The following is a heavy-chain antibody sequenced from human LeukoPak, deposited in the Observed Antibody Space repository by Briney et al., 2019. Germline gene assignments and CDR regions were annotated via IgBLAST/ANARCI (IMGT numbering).Heavy chain of an antibody. J-gene: IGHJ4*02. CDR3: ARGAYCSGGSCYSDFDY. CDR2: ISSSSSYI. CDR1: GFTFSSYS. D-gene: IGHD2-15*01. Sequence: GGSLRLSCAASGFTFSSYSMNWVRQAPGKGLEWVSSISSSSSYIYYADSVKGRFAISRDNAKNSPYLQMNSLRAEDTAVYYCARGAYCSGGSCYSDFDYWGQGTLVTVSS. V-gene: IGHV3-21*01.